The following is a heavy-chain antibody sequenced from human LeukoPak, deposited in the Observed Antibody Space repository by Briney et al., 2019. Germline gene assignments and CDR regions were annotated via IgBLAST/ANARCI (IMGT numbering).Heavy chain of an antibody. CDR3: ARVYGYNLYYFDY. V-gene: IGHV4-59*13. CDR2: LYYSGND. J-gene: IGHJ4*02. D-gene: IGHD5-24*01. CDR1: GGSLSSYY. Sequence: PSETLSLTCTVSGGSLSSYYWSCIRQPRGQGREWSGHLYYSGNDNYNPSLKRRVYISVEKSKKQFSLKMSSVTAADTAVYYCARVYGYNLYYFDYWGQGTLVTVSS.